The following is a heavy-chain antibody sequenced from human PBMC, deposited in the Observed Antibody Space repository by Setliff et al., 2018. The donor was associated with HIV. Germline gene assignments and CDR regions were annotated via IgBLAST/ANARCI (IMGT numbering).Heavy chain of an antibody. CDR3: ARVDSSRGLHAFDI. CDR1: GGSISSGSHY. D-gene: IGHD6-13*01. J-gene: IGHJ3*02. V-gene: IGHV4-61*09. Sequence: PSETLSLTCTVSGGSISSGSHYWSLIRQPAGKGLEWIGHIYYSGSTNSNPSLKRRVTISVDTSKNQFSLKLSSVTAADTAVYYCARVDSSRGLHAFDIWGQGTMVTVSS. CDR2: IYYSGST.